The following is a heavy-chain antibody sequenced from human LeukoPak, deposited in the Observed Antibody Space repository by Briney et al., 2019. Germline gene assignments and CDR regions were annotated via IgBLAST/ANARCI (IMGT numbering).Heavy chain of an antibody. J-gene: IGHJ6*04. V-gene: IGHV1-69*06. CDR2: IIPIFGTA. CDR3: AREDIVVKNYYYYGMDV. CDR1: GGTFSSYA. Sequence: SVKVSCKASGGTFSSYAISWVRQAPGQGLEWMGGIIPIFGTANYAQKFQGRVTITADKSTSTAYMELSSLRSEDTAVYYCAREDIVVKNYYYYGMDVWAKGPRSPSPQ. D-gene: IGHD2-15*01.